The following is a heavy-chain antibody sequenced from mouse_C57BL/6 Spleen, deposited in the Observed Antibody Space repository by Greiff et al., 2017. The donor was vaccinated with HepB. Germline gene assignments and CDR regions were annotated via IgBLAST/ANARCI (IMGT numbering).Heavy chain of an antibody. J-gene: IGHJ3*01. CDR3: ASGYSNPWFAY. D-gene: IGHD2-5*01. CDR1: GFNIKNTY. Sequence: EVQLQQSVAELVRPGASVKLSCTASGFNIKNTYIHWVKQRPEQGLEWIGRIDPANGNTKYAPKFQGKATITADTSSNTAYLQLSSLTSEDTAIYYCASGYSNPWFAYWGQGTLVTVSA. V-gene: IGHV14-3*01. CDR2: IDPANGNT.